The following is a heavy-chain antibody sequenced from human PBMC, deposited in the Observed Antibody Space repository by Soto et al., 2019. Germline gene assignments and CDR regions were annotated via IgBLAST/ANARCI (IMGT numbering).Heavy chain of an antibody. D-gene: IGHD4-17*01. CDR1: GGSISSGGYY. V-gene: IGHV4-31*03. J-gene: IGHJ6*02. Sequence: SETLSLTCTVSGGSISSGGYYWSWIRQHPGKGLEWIGYIYYSGSTYYNPSLKSRVTISVDTSKNQFSLKLSSVTAADTAVYYCARVTTEVGARYYYYYGMDVWGQGTTVTVSS. CDR3: ARVTTEVGARYYYYYGMDV. CDR2: IYYSGST.